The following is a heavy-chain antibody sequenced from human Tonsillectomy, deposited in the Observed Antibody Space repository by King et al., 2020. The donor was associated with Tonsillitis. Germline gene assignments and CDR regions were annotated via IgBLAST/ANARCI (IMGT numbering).Heavy chain of an antibody. CDR1: GFTFDDYA. CDR2: ISWDGGSN. V-gene: IGHV3-9*01. D-gene: IGHD2-21*02. Sequence: VQLVESGGGLVQPGRSLRLSCAASGFTFDDYAMHWVRQAPGKGLEWVSGISWDGGSNCYADSVKGRFTISRDNAKNSLYLQMNSQRAEDTALYYCAKALGEEHLLLGGVYYYYGMDVWGQGTTVTVSS. J-gene: IGHJ6*02. CDR3: AKALGEEHLLLGGVYYYYGMDV.